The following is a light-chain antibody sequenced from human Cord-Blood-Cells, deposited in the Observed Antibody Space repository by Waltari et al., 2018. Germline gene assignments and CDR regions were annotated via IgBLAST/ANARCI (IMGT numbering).Light chain of an antibody. Sequence: DIQMTQSPSSLSVSVGDKVNITCRASQSIRRYLNWYEQKPGKAPKLLIYAASSLQSGVPSRFSGSGSGTDFTLTISSLQPEDFATYYCQQSYSTHLTFGGGTKVEIK. CDR1: QSIRRY. CDR3: QQSYSTHLT. J-gene: IGKJ4*01. V-gene: IGKV1-39*01. CDR2: AAS.